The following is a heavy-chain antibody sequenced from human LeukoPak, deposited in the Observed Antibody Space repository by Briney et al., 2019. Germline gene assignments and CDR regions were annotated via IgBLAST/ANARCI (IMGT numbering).Heavy chain of an antibody. CDR2: IYTSGST. CDR1: GGSISSGSYY. D-gene: IGHD3-22*01. Sequence: SQTLSLTCTVSGGSISSGSYYWSWIRQPAGKGLEWIGGIYTSGSTNYNPSLKSRVTISVDTSKNQFSLKLSSVTAADTAVYYCARDLRDDSSGYAWYFDYWGQGTLVTVSS. V-gene: IGHV4-61*02. CDR3: ARDLRDDSSGYAWYFDY. J-gene: IGHJ4*02.